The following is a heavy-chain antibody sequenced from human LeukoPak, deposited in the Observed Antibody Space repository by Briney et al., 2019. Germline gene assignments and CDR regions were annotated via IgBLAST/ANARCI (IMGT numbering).Heavy chain of an antibody. Sequence: PSETLSLTCTVSGGSISSYYWNWIRQPPGMGLEWIGYIYYNGSTNYNPSLKSRVTISVDTSKKQFSLKLNSVTAADTAVYYCARDLYASGNYRSYWYFDLWGRGTLVTVSS. CDR1: GGSISSYY. V-gene: IGHV4-59*01. CDR2: IYYNGST. J-gene: IGHJ2*01. CDR3: ARDLYASGNYRSYWYFDL. D-gene: IGHD3-10*01.